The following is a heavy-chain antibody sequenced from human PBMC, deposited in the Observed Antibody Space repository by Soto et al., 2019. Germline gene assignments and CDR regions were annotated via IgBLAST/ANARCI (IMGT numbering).Heavy chain of an antibody. Sequence: GGSLRLSCAASGFTFSIYAMTWVRQAPGKGLEWVSTTGATGRTTYYADSVKGRFTVSRDNSKNTLDLQMSSLRAEDTAVYYCATVHNTSRSFDYWGQGTLVTVSS. D-gene: IGHD1-20*01. CDR3: ATVHNTSRSFDY. CDR2: TGATGRTT. V-gene: IGHV3-23*01. CDR1: GFTFSIYA. J-gene: IGHJ4*02.